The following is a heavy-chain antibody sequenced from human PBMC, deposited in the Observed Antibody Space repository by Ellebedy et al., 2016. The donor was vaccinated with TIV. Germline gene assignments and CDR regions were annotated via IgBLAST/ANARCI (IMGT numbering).Heavy chain of an antibody. CDR2: IIPILGTP. J-gene: IGHJ3*02. CDR1: GGTFRSYT. Sequence: SVKVSCXASGGTFRSYTVNWVRQAPGQGLEWMGRIIPILGTPNYAQKFQGRVTIIADKSTSTAYMELSSLRFEDTAVYYCARVDRYDDFDIWGQGTMVTVSS. V-gene: IGHV1-69*08. D-gene: IGHD5/OR15-5a*01. CDR3: ARVDRYDDFDI.